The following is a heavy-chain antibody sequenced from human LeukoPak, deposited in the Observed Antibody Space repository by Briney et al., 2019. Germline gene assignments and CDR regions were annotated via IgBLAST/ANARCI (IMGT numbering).Heavy chain of an antibody. CDR3: ARARSGYSGYGPFDY. J-gene: IGHJ4*02. CDR2: IYPGDSDT. D-gene: IGHD5-12*01. Sequence: RGESLKISCKGSGYSFTSYWIGWVRQMPGKGLEWMGIIYPGDSDTRYSPSFQGQVTISADKFISTAYLQWSSLKASDTAMYYCARARSGYSGYGPFDYWGQGTLVTVSS. CDR1: GYSFTSYW. V-gene: IGHV5-51*01.